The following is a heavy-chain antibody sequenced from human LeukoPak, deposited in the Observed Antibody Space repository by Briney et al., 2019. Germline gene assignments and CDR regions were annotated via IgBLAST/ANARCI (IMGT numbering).Heavy chain of an antibody. J-gene: IGHJ4*02. Sequence: SETLSLTCAVYGGSFSGYYWSWIRQPPGKGLEWIGEINHSGSTNYNPSLKSRVTISVDTSKNQFSLKLSSVTAADTAVYYCARRGYYYGTFDYWGQGTLVTASS. D-gene: IGHD3-22*01. V-gene: IGHV4-34*01. CDR2: INHSGST. CDR3: ARRGYYYGTFDY. CDR1: GGSFSGYY.